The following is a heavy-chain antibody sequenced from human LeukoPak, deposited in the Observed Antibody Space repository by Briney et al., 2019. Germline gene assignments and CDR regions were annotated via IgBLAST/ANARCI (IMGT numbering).Heavy chain of an antibody. Sequence: PGGSLRLSCAASGFTFSGYAIHWVRQASGKGLEWVGHIRSKTNNYATAYAASVKGRFTISRDDSKNMAYLQMNSLKTEDTAVYYGTSYPRTTSPYWGQGTLVTVSS. CDR1: GFTFSGYA. CDR3: TSYPRTTSPY. D-gene: IGHD2-2*01. V-gene: IGHV3-73*01. CDR2: IRSKTNNYAT. J-gene: IGHJ4*02.